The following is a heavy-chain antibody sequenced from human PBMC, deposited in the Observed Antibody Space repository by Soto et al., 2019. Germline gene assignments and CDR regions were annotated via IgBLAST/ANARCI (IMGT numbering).Heavy chain of an antibody. CDR3: ARGQHYYDSSGSTMDV. J-gene: IGHJ6*02. CDR2: ISAYNGNT. V-gene: IGHV1-18*04. Sequence: EASVKVSCKASGYTFTSYGISWVRQAPGQGLEWMGWISAYNGNTNYAQKLQGRVTMTTDTSTSTAYMELRSLRSDDTAVYYCARGQHYYDSSGSTMDVWGQGTTVTVSS. D-gene: IGHD3-22*01. CDR1: GYTFTSYG.